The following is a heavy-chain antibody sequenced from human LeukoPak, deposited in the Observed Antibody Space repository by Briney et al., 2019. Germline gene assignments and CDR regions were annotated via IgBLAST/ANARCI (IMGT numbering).Heavy chain of an antibody. J-gene: IGHJ4*02. Sequence: GGSLRLSCAASGLTFTNYAMSLVRQAPGKGLEWVSAIRGRGGSTYYADSVKGRFTISRDNSKNKLYLQMNSLRAEDTAVYYCAKHPGEGYFDSSGYYHYYFDYWGQGTLVTVSS. CDR3: AKHPGEGYFDSSGYYHYYFDY. V-gene: IGHV3-23*01. CDR2: IRGRGGST. CDR1: GLTFTNYA. D-gene: IGHD3-22*01.